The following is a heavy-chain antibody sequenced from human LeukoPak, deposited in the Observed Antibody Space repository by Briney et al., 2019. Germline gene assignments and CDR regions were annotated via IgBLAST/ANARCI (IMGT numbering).Heavy chain of an antibody. Sequence: QPGGSLRLSCAASGFTFSGYAMSWVRQAPGKGLEWVSAISGSGGSTYYADSVKGRFTISRDNSKNTLYLQMNSLRAEDTAVYYCAKSGTGTTGNWFDPWGQGTLVTVSS. V-gene: IGHV3-23*01. CDR3: AKSGTGTTGNWFDP. CDR2: ISGSGGST. CDR1: GFTFSGYA. J-gene: IGHJ5*02. D-gene: IGHD1-7*01.